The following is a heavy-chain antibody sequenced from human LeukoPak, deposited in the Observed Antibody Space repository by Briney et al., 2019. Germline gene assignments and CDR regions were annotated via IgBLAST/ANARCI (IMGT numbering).Heavy chain of an antibody. D-gene: IGHD2-8*01. V-gene: IGHV3-11*04. CDR3: ARGPTNGQAFDY. Sequence: PGGSLRLSCVAAGFTFSDRYMSWIRQAPGKGMEWVAYISPSADNIHYADSVKGRFTISRDNARNSLFLQMNGLKAEDTAVYYCARGPTNGQAFDYWGQGTLVSVSS. J-gene: IGHJ4*02. CDR1: GFTFSDRY. CDR2: ISPSADNI.